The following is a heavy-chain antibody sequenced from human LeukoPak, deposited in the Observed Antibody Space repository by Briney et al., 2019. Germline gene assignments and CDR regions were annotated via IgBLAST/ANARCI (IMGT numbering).Heavy chain of an antibody. CDR3: VRDFRSADY. CDR1: GFTFSNYC. Sequence: GGSLRVSCTASGFTFSNYCMHWVRQTPGKGLIWVSRICPGGTITNYADSVKGRFTISRGDAKNMMFLQMNSLRADDTAVYYCVRDFRSADYWGQGILVTVSS. CDR2: ICPGGTIT. J-gene: IGHJ4*02. V-gene: IGHV3-74*01.